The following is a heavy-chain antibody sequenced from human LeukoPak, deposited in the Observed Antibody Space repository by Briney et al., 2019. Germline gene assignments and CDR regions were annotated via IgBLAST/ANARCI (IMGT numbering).Heavy chain of an antibody. J-gene: IGHJ3*02. CDR1: GGSISSSSYY. V-gene: IGHV4-39*01. CDR2: IYYSGST. D-gene: IGHD2-8*02. CDR3: ARHLVDAFDI. Sequence: SETLSLTCTVSGGSISSSSYYWGWIRQPPGKGLEWIGSIYYSGSTYYNPSLKSRATISVDTSKNQFSLKLSSVTAADTAVYYCARHLVDAFDIWGQGTMVTVSS.